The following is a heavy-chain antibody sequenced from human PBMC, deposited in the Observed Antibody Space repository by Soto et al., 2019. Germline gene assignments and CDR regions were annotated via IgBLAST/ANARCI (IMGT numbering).Heavy chain of an antibody. V-gene: IGHV5-51*01. CDR1: GYNFAGYW. CDR3: ARGGVSTRTFDY. CDR2: IYPSDSDT. J-gene: IGHJ4*02. Sequence: GESLRISCKGSGYNFAGYWIAWVRQMPGKGPELMGIIYPSDSDTRYRPSFQGQVTISADKSISSAYLQWSSLRASDTAMYYCARGGVSTRTFDYWGQGTPVTVSS. D-gene: IGHD3-3*01.